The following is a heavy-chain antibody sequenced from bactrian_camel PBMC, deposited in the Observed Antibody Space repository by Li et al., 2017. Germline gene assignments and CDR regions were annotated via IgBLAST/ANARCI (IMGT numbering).Heavy chain of an antibody. V-gene: IGHV3S28*01. D-gene: IGHD2*01. CDR3: AARRARGIVTPIDRLSPYSYDY. CDR2: ISPGGAST. J-gene: IGHJ4*01. CDR1: GFTFSRVY. Sequence: QLVESGGGSALAGGSVRLSCAVSGFTFSRVYMSWVRQAPGKEREGVAGISPGGASTAYADSAKGRFTISRDNAKNTLYLQMNSLKPEDSAMYYCAARRARGIVTPIDRLSPYSYDYWGQGTQVTVSS.